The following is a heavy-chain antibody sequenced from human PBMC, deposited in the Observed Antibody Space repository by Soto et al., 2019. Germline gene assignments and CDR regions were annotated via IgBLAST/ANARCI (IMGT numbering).Heavy chain of an antibody. J-gene: IGHJ4*02. CDR3: VRDYRYGLDY. Sequence: GGSLRLSCTASGFTFSGYSMNWVRQAPGKGLEWVSYISSSSSTIYYADSVKGRFTISRDNAKNSLSLQMNSLRDEDTAVYYCVRDYRYGLDYWGQGTPVTVSS. V-gene: IGHV3-48*02. D-gene: IGHD3-10*01. CDR2: ISSSSSTI. CDR1: GFTFSGYS.